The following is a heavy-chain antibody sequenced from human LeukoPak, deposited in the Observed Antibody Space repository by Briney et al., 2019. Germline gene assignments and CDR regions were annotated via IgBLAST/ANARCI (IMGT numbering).Heavy chain of an antibody. Sequence: SETLSLTCTVSGDSISSGGYSWSWIRQPLGKGLEWIGYIYHIGYISQSGNIYQNPSLKSRVTISLDTSRNQFSLKLSSVTAADTAVYYCARSPLAFYDSSGYPRVWFDPWGQGTLVTVSS. CDR3: ARSPLAFYDSSGYPRVWFDP. V-gene: IGHV4-30-4*07. D-gene: IGHD3-22*01. J-gene: IGHJ5*02. CDR2: GYISQSGNI. CDR1: GDSISSGGYS.